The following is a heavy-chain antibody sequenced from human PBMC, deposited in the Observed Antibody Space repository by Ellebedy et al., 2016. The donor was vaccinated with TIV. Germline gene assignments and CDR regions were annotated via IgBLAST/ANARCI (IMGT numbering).Heavy chain of an antibody. CDR3: ATAFGSWYSGFDY. J-gene: IGHJ4*02. D-gene: IGHD6-13*01. CDR1: GYTFTSYA. V-gene: IGHV1-3*01. CDR2: INAGNGNT. Sequence: AASVKVSCKASGYTFTSYAMHWVRQAPGQRLEWMGWINAGNGNTKYSQKFQGRVTITRDTSASTAYMELSSLRSEDTAVYYCATAFGSWYSGFDYWGQGTLVTVSS.